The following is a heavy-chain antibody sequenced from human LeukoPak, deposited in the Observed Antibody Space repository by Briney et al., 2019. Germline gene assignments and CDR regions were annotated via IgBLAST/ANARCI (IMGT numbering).Heavy chain of an antibody. D-gene: IGHD2-2*01. CDR3: ARDTFQPGLIDS. Sequence: GSLRLSFAASGFTFSRFAINWVPQAPRKGLGGLSYINTDSSDIHYADSVKGRFTISRDNARNTLFLQLSSLRAEDSAVYYCARDTFQPGLIDSWGQGTLVTVSS. CDR1: GFTFSRFA. CDR2: INTDSSDI. J-gene: IGHJ4*02. V-gene: IGHV3-21*05.